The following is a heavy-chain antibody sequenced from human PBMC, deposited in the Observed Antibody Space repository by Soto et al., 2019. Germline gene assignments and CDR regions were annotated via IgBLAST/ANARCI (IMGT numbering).Heavy chain of an antibody. CDR1: GFTFSSYG. D-gene: IGHD2-2*02. CDR3: ARDGIGHCSSTSCYTARVGYYYYGMDV. V-gene: IGHV3-33*01. J-gene: IGHJ6*02. CDR2: IWYDGSNK. Sequence: LRLSCAASGFTFSSYGMHWVRQAPGKGLEWVAVIWYDGSNKYYADSVKGRFTISRDNSKNTLYLQMNSLRAEDTAVYYCARDGIGHCSSTSCYTARVGYYYYGMDVWGQGTTVTVSS.